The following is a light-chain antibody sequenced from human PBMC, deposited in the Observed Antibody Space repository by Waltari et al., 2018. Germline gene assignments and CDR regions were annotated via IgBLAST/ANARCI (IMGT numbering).Light chain of an antibody. V-gene: IGKV1-5*03. CDR2: KAS. Sequence: DIKMTQSPSTLSASVGDRVTITCRASQSISRWLAWYPQKPGKAPKLLIYKASSLESGVPSRFSGSGSGTEFTLTISSLQPDDFATYYCQQYNSYPLTFGGGTKVEIK. CDR1: QSISRW. CDR3: QQYNSYPLT. J-gene: IGKJ4*01.